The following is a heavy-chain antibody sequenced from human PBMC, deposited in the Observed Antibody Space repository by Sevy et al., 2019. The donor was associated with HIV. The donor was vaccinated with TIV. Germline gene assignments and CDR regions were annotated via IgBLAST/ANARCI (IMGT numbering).Heavy chain of an antibody. CDR1: GFSFSGSD. CDR2: IGTLGDT. V-gene: IGHV3-13*01. CDR3: VRGLQTHCDRTACPLDH. Sequence: GGSLRLSCAGYGFSFSGSDMHWVRQPTGKGLEWISSIGTLGDTFYADSVKGRFTISGDNAKSSLYLEMSSLRAGDTVLYYCVRGLQTHCDRTACPLDHWGQGTLVTVSS. J-gene: IGHJ5*02. D-gene: IGHD2-21*01.